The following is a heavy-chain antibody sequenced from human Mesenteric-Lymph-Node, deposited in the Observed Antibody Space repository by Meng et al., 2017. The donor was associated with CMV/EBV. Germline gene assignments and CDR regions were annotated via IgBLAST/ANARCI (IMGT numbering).Heavy chain of an antibody. J-gene: IGHJ6*02. Sequence: VSGGSSRSSDWWSWVRQPPGKGLEWIGEIYNSGSTNYNPSIKSRVTISVDKSKNQFSLTLSSVTAADTAVYYCARDIGSGFYGMDVWGQGTTVTVSS. D-gene: IGHD3-10*01. CDR1: GGSSRSSDW. CDR3: ARDIGSGFYGMDV. V-gene: IGHV4-4*02. CDR2: IYNSGST.